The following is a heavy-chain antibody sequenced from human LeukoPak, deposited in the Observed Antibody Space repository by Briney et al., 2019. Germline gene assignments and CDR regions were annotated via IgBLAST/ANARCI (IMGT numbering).Heavy chain of an antibody. J-gene: IGHJ4*02. CDR2: IYHSGST. CDR3: ARVGYYGSGSPSCLDY. Sequence: SGTLSLTCTVSGYSISSGYYWGWIRQPPGKGLEWIGSIYHSGSTYYNPSLKSRVTISVDTSKNQFSLKLSSVTAADTAVYYCARVGYYGSGSPSCLDYWGQGTLVTVSS. CDR1: GYSISSGYY. D-gene: IGHD3-10*01. V-gene: IGHV4-38-2*02.